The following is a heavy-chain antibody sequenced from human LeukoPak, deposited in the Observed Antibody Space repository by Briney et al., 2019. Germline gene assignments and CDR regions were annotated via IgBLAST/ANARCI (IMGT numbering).Heavy chain of an antibody. Sequence: ASVKVSCKASGFTFTSSAVQWVRQARGQRLEWIGWIVVGSGNTNYAQKFQERVTITRDMSTSTAYMELSSLRSEDTAVYYCAADVGYCSGGSCYPYGMDVWGQGTTVTVSS. D-gene: IGHD2-15*01. J-gene: IGHJ6*02. CDR3: AADVGYCSGGSCYPYGMDV. V-gene: IGHV1-58*01. CDR2: IVVGSGNT. CDR1: GFTFTSSA.